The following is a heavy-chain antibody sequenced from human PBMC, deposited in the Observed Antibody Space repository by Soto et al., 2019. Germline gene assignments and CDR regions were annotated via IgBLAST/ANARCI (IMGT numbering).Heavy chain of an antibody. V-gene: IGHV4-39*01. CDR1: GGSISSSSSY. CDR2: IYYSGST. Sequence: QLQLQESGPGLVKPSETLSLTCTVSGGSISSSSSYWGWIRQSPEKGLEWIASIYYSGSTYYNPSLRSRVTVSVDTSKNQFSLRLSSVPAADTAVYYCASSLGRWGNYPVKFDPWGQGTLVTVSS. J-gene: IGHJ5*02. D-gene: IGHD3-16*02. CDR3: ASSLGRWGNYPVKFDP.